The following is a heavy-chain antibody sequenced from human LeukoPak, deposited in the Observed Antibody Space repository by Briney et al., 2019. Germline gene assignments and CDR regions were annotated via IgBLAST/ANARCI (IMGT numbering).Heavy chain of an antibody. CDR1: GGSISGGRYY. J-gene: IGHJ5*02. V-gene: IGHV4-39*07. D-gene: IGHD3-10*01. CDR2: ISYNGIP. CDR3: ARDSGSGYYEA. Sequence: SETLSLTCTVSGGSISGGRYYLAWIRQPPGKGLEWIASISYNGIPYYNPSLKSRVTISVDTSKNQFSLKMRSVTAADTAVYYCARDSGSGYYEAWGQGTLVTVSS.